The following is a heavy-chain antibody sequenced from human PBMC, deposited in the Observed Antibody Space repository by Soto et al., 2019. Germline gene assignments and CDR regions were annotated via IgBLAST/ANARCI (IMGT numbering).Heavy chain of an antibody. CDR3: ARDRVESGYPEYFQH. V-gene: IGHV3-53*01. CDR1: GFTVSSNY. D-gene: IGHD3-22*01. CDR2: IYSGGST. Sequence: EVQLVESGGGLIQPGGSLRLSCAASGFTVSSNYMSWVRQAPGKGLEWVSVIYSGGSTYYADSVKGRFTISRDNSQNTLYLPMNSLRAEDTAVYYCARDRVESGYPEYFQHWGQGTLVTVSS. J-gene: IGHJ1*01.